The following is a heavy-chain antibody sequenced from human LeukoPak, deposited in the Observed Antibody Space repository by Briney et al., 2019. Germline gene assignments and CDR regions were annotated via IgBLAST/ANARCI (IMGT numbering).Heavy chain of an antibody. CDR2: ISAYNGNT. V-gene: IGHV1-18*01. Sequence: ASVKVSCKASGGTFSSYGISWVRQAPGQGLEWMGWISAYNGNTNYAQKLQGRVTMTTDTSTSTAYMELRSLRSDDTAVYYCAADLHYSGSYYAIDYWGQGTLVTVSS. CDR1: GGTFSSYG. CDR3: AADLHYSGSYYAIDY. J-gene: IGHJ4*02. D-gene: IGHD1-26*01.